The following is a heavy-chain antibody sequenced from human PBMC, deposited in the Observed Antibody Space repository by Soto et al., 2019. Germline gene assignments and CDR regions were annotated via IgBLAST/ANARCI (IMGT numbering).Heavy chain of an antibody. CDR3: DRGGGYDPFEF. CDR1: GASITYGGYS. J-gene: IGHJ4*02. Sequence: SETLSLTCTVSGASITYGGYSWSWIRQTPGKGLEWIGYINHLETTFYNPSFESRLTLSIDRTKNQFSLSLKSVTAADRAVYYCDRGGGYDPFEFWGQGILVTVYS. V-gene: IGHV4-30-2*01. D-gene: IGHD5-12*01. CDR2: INHLETT.